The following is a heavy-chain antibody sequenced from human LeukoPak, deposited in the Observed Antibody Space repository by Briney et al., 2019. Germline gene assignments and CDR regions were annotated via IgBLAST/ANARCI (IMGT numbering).Heavy chain of an antibody. CDR3: AREGRPGIAAPPSFDY. J-gene: IGHJ4*02. D-gene: IGHD6-13*01. Sequence: ASVKVSCKASGYTFTGYYMHWVRQAPGQGLEWMGWINPNSGGTNYAQKFQGRVTMTRDTSTSTAYMELRSLRSDDTAVYYCAREGRPGIAAPPSFDYWGQGTLVTVSS. CDR2: INPNSGGT. CDR1: GYTFTGYY. V-gene: IGHV1-2*02.